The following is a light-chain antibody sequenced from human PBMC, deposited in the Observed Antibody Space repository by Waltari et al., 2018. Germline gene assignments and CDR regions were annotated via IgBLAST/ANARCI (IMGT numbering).Light chain of an antibody. V-gene: IGKV4-1*01. CDR1: QSVLYTSNKKNY. J-gene: IGKJ1*01. CDR3: QQYYTTPWT. Sequence: DIVTIQSPDSLAVSLGERATINCKSSQSVLYTSNKKNYLAWYQQKTGQPPKLLIYWASTRESGVPDRLSGSGSGSDFTLTISSLQAEDVAVYYCQQYYTTPWTFGQGTKVEIK. CDR2: WAS.